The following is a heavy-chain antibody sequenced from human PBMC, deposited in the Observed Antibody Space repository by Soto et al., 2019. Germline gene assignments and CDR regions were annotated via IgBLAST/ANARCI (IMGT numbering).Heavy chain of an antibody. CDR1: GFTFSSYL. V-gene: IGHV3-23*01. D-gene: IGHD3-9*01. J-gene: IGHJ4*02. Sequence: HPGGSLRLSCAASGFTFSSYLMTWVRQSPGKGLEWVSTISESGGTTYYTDSVKGRFTISRDNSKNTLYLQMNSLRAEDTAVYYCAKEAEGVLRNFDWLFPPGHWGQGTLVTVSS. CDR2: ISESGGTT. CDR3: AKEAEGVLRNFDWLFPPGH.